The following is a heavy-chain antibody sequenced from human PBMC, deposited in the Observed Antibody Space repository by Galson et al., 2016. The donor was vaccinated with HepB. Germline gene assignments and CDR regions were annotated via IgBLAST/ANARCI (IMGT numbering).Heavy chain of an antibody. Sequence: SLRLSCAASRFTFSIHDMNWVRQAPGKGLEWVSAIETSGATYYPASVKGRFPISTDSAKNTLYLQMNSLRAEDTSVYYCARDRNVIFYDYWGQGALVTVSS. CDR1: RFTFSIHD. CDR3: ARDRNVIFYDY. D-gene: IGHD3/OR15-3a*01. V-gene: IGHV3-13*01. J-gene: IGHJ4*02. CDR2: IETSGAT.